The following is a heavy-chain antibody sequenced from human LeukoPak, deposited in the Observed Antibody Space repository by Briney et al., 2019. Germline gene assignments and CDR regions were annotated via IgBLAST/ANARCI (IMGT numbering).Heavy chain of an antibody. V-gene: IGHV3-15*01. CDR1: GIDFPAAW. Sequence: GGSLRLSCAASGIDFPAAWMSWVRQAPGKGPEWVGRIKSKGGGETKDYAAPVKGRFIISRDDSKSTMYLQMNGLRTEDTAVYYCARQTTFDFWRMDYWGLGTLVAVSS. J-gene: IGHJ4*02. CDR3: ARQTTFDFWRMDY. CDR2: IKSKGGGETK. D-gene: IGHD3-3*01.